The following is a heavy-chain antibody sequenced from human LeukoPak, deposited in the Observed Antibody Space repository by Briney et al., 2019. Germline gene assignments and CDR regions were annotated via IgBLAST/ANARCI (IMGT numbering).Heavy chain of an antibody. D-gene: IGHD3-9*01. CDR3: ARGLRYFDWSYFDY. J-gene: IGHJ4*02. V-gene: IGHV4-38-2*02. CDR2: IYHSGST. Sequence: PSETLSLTCTVSGYSISSGYYWGWIRQPPGKGLEWIGSIYHSGSTYYNPSLKSRVTISVDTSKNQFSLKLSSVTAADTAVYYCARGLRYFDWSYFDYWGQGTLVTVSS. CDR1: GYSISSGYY.